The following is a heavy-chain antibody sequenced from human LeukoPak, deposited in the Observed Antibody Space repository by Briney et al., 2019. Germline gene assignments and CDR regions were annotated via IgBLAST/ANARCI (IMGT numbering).Heavy chain of an antibody. V-gene: IGHV3-21*01. D-gene: IGHD6-13*01. CDR3: ARGSSSWENGMDV. J-gene: IGHJ6*02. CDR1: GFTFSSYS. CDR2: ISSSSSYI. Sequence: PGGPLRLSCAASGFTFSSYSMNWVRQAPGKGLEWVSSISSSSSYIYYADSVKGRFTISRDNAKNSLYLQMNSLRAEDTAVYYCARGSSSWENGMDVWGQGTTVTVSS.